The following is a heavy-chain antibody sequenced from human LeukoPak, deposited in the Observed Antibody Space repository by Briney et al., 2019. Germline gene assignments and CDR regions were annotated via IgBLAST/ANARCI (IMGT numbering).Heavy chain of an antibody. Sequence: GGSLRLSCAASGFTFSSYAMSWVRQAPGKGLEWVSAISGSGGSTYYADSVKGRFTISRDNSKNTLYLQMNSLRAEDTAVYYCAKDGLEYSSGWYSSDYWGQGTLVTVSS. CDR3: AKDGLEYSSGWYSSDY. CDR2: ISGSGGST. D-gene: IGHD6-19*01. J-gene: IGHJ4*02. V-gene: IGHV3-23*01. CDR1: GFTFSSYA.